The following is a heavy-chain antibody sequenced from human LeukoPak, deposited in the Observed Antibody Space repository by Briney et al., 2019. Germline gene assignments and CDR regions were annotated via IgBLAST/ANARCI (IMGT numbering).Heavy chain of an antibody. V-gene: IGHV3-30*04. J-gene: IGHJ2*01. CDR2: IAYDGSNK. Sequence: GGSLRLSCAASGFTFSVSAMDWVRQAPGRGLEWVAVIAYDGSNKYYADSVKGRFTISRDNSKNTLYLQMNSLRPEDTAVYYCVKKNDYYTSESFYVWWYFDLWGRGALVTVSS. CDR1: GFTFSVSA. D-gene: IGHD3-22*01. CDR3: VKKNDYYTSESFYVWWYFDL.